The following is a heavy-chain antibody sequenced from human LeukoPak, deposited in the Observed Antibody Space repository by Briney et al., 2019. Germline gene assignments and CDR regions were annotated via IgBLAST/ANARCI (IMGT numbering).Heavy chain of an antibody. CDR1: GYTFTSYA. J-gene: IGHJ5*02. CDR3: ARDLYSRGWYGNWFDP. Sequence: GASVKVSCKASGYTFTSYAMNWVRQAPGQGLEWMGWINTNTGNPTYAQGFTGRFVFSLDTSVSTAYLQISSLKAEDTAVYYCARDLYSRGWYGNWFDPWGQGTLVTVSS. D-gene: IGHD6-19*01. V-gene: IGHV7-4-1*02. CDR2: INTNTGNP.